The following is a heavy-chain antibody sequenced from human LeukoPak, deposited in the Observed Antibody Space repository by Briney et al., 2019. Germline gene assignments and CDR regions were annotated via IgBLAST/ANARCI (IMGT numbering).Heavy chain of an antibody. V-gene: IGHV4-34*01. J-gene: IGHJ4*02. Sequence: SETLSLTCAVYGGSFSGYYWSWIRQPPGKGLEWIGEINHSGSTNYNPSLKSRVTISVDTSKNQFSLKLSSVTAADAAVYYCARGGPRYCSGGSCYFGYWGQGTLVTVSS. D-gene: IGHD2-15*01. CDR1: GGSFSGYY. CDR3: ARGGPRYCSGGSCYFGY. CDR2: INHSGST.